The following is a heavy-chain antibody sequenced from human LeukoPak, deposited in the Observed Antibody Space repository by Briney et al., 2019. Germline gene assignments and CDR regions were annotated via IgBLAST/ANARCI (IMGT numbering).Heavy chain of an antibody. D-gene: IGHD2-21*01. CDR2: IYSGGST. CDR3: AIASVGIMDV. J-gene: IGHJ6*02. Sequence: GGSLRLSCAASGFTVSSNYMSWVRQAPGKGLEWVSVIYSGGSTYYADSVKGRFTISRDNSKITLYLQMNSLRAEDTAVYYCAIASVGIMDVWGQGTTVTVSS. V-gene: IGHV3-53*01. CDR1: GFTVSSNY.